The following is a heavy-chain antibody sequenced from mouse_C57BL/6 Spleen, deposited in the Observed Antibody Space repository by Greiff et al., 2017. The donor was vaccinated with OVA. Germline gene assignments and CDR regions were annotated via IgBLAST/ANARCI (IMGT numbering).Heavy chain of an antibody. CDR3: ARTALTRYFDY. Sequence: QVQLQQSGAELAKPGASVKLSCKASGYAFTSYWMHWVKQRPGQGLEWIGYINPSSGYTTYNQKFKDKATLTADKSSSTAYMQRISPTDEDSAVYDCARTALTRYFDYWGQGTTLTVSS. J-gene: IGHJ2*01. D-gene: IGHD1-3*01. CDR2: INPSSGYT. CDR1: GYAFTSYW. V-gene: IGHV1-7*01.